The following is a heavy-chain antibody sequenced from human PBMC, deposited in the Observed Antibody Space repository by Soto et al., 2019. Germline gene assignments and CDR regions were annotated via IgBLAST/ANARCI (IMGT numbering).Heavy chain of an antibody. CDR3: ANDTLGWFPGPGD. D-gene: IGHD3-10*01. Sequence: EVQLLESGGGLVQPGGSLRLSCAASGFTFSSYAMSWVRQAPGKGLEWVSAISGSGRSTYYGVSVTGRYTISSDNSKNTLYLQMNSLRAEDTAVYYCANDTLGWFPGPGDWGQGTLVTVSS. CDR1: GFTFSSYA. V-gene: IGHV3-23*01. CDR2: ISGSGRST. J-gene: IGHJ4*02.